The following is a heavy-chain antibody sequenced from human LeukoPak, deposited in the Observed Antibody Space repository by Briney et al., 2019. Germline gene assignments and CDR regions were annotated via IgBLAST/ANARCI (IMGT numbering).Heavy chain of an antibody. D-gene: IGHD6-13*01. CDR3: AKGYIIAGRQWYLDL. V-gene: IGHV3-7*01. Sequence: GGSLRLSCLGSGLNFRYFWMSWVRQAPGKGLEWVANINHDGRETYYADSVKGRFIISRDNAKDSLYLQMNSLRAEDAAVYYCAKGYIIAGRQWYLDLWGRGTLVGVSS. CDR2: INHDGRET. J-gene: IGHJ2*01. CDR1: GLNFRYFW.